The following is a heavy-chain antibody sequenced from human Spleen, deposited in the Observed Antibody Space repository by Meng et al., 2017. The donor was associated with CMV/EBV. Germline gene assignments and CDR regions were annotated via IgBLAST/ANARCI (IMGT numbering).Heavy chain of an antibody. CDR1: GFTFSSYA. J-gene: IGHJ6*02. CDR2: ISYDGTNK. V-gene: IGHV3-30-3*01. D-gene: IGHD2-2*02. Sequence: GESLKISCTASGFTFSSYAIHWVRQAPGEGLEWVALISYDGTNKYYADSVKGRFTISRDNSKNTLYLQMNSLRAEDTAVYYCAKVSDCSSTSCYSGMDVWGQGTTVTVSS. CDR3: AKVSDCSSTSCYSGMDV.